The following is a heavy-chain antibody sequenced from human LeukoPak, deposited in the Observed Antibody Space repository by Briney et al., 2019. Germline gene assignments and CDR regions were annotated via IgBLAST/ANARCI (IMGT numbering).Heavy chain of an antibody. D-gene: IGHD5-18*01. J-gene: IGHJ4*02. V-gene: IGHV4-59*01. CDR2: IYYSGST. Sequence: SETLSPTCTVSGGSISSYYWSWIRQPPGKGLEWIGYIYYSGSTNYNPSLKSRVTISVDTSKNQFSLKLSSVTAADTAVYYCARAPPGYSYGPFDYWGQGTLVTVSS. CDR1: GGSISSYY. CDR3: ARAPPGYSYGPFDY.